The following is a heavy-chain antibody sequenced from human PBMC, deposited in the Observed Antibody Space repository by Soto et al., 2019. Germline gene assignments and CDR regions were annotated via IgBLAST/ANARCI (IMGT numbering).Heavy chain of an antibody. D-gene: IGHD2-15*01. CDR2: ISSDGGDK. J-gene: IGHJ4*02. Sequence: QVQLVESGGGVVQPGRSPRLSCAASGFTFSNFGMHWVRQAPGKWLEWVAAISSDGGDKYYSHSVKDRFTISRDNSKNTLFLQMNSLRVEDTAVYYCVKGSEVARQELDHWGQGILVTVSS. CDR3: VKGSEVARQELDH. CDR1: GFTFSNFG. V-gene: IGHV3-30*18.